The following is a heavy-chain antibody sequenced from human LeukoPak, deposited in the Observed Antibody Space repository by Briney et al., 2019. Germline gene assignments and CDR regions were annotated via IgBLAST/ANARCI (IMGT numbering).Heavy chain of an antibody. V-gene: IGHV4-59*12. CDR3: ARDLGWALSAWFDP. D-gene: IGHD3-16*01. J-gene: IGHJ5*02. CDR2: IYYSGST. Sequence: PSETLSLTCTVSGGSISSYYWSWIRQPPGKGLEWIGYIYYSGSTNYNPSLKSRVTISVDTSKNQFSLKLGSVTAADTAVYYCARDLGWALSAWFDPWGQGTLVTVSS. CDR1: GGSISSYY.